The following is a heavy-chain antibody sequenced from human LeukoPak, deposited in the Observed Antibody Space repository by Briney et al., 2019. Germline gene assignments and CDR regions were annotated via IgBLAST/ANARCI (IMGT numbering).Heavy chain of an antibody. CDR3: ANIPNSFGPDY. D-gene: IGHD3-16*01. J-gene: IGHJ4*02. CDR2: INDDGSEK. Sequence: GGSLSLSCAASGFPFTSYWMVWVRQAPGKGLEWVANINDDGSEKNYLESLKGRFTISRDNSKNMLYLQMNSLRAEDTAVYYCANIPNSFGPDYWGQGSLVTVSS. CDR1: GFPFTSYW. V-gene: IGHV3-7*01.